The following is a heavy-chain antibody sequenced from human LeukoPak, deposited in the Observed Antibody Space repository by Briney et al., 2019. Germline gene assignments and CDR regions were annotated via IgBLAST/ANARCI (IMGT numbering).Heavy chain of an antibody. CDR3: ARASAAAGQNYYYYYGMDV. Sequence: SVKVSCKASGGTFSSYAISWVRQAPGQGLEWMGGIIPIFGTANYAQKFQGRVTITADESTSTAYMELSSLRSEDTAVYYCARASAAAGQNYYYYYGMDVWGQGTTVTVSS. D-gene: IGHD6-13*01. CDR1: GGTFSSYA. V-gene: IGHV1-69*13. CDR2: IIPIFGTA. J-gene: IGHJ6*02.